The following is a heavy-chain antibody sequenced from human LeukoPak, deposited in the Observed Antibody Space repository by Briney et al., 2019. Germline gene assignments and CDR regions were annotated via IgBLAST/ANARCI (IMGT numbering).Heavy chain of an antibody. Sequence: SETLSLTCAVSGDSIDSTRYYWGWIRQPPGKGLEWIGSIYFSGSTYYNPSLKRRVTISADTSNNQFSLRLSSVTAADTAVHYCVTIKRGNIYGYFDFWGQGILVTVSS. D-gene: IGHD5-18*01. CDR1: GDSIDSTRYY. CDR2: IYFSGST. J-gene: IGHJ4*02. CDR3: VTIKRGNIYGYFDF. V-gene: IGHV4-39*07.